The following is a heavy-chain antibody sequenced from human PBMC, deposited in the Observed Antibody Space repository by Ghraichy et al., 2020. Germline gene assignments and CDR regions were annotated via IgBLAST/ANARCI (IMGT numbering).Heavy chain of an antibody. CDR1: GYSISSGYY. Sequence: SQTLSLTCTVSGYSISSGYYWGWIRQPPGKGLEWIGSIYHSGSTYYNPSLKSRVTISVDTSKNQFSLKLSSVTAADTAVYYCARIGSSSWSNWFDPWGQGTLVTVSS. D-gene: IGHD6-13*01. CDR2: IYHSGST. J-gene: IGHJ5*02. V-gene: IGHV4-38-2*02. CDR3: ARIGSSSWSNWFDP.